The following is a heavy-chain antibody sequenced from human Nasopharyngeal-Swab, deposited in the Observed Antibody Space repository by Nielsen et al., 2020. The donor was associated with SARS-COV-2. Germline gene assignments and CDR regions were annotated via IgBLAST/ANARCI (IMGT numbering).Heavy chain of an antibody. Sequence: WVRQAPGQGLEWMGWISPDSGGTNYAQKFQGWVTMTRDTSISTAYMELSSLRSEDTAVYYCARDRVPLYSGSYSLYYYYYMDVWGKGTTVTVSS. V-gene: IGHV1-2*04. D-gene: IGHD1-26*01. CDR3: ARDRVPLYSGSYSLYYYYYMDV. J-gene: IGHJ6*03. CDR2: ISPDSGGT.